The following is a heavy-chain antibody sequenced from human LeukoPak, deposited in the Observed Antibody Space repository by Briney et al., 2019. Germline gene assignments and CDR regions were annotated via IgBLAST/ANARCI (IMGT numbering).Heavy chain of an antibody. CDR1: GGTFSSYA. D-gene: IGHD2-2*01. V-gene: IGHV1-69*13. Sequence: GASVKVSCKASGGTFSSYAISWVRQAPGQGLEWMGEIIPIFGTANYAQKFQGRVTITADESTSTAYMELSSLRSEDTAVYYCARVDQNWFDPWGQGTLVTVSS. CDR2: IIPIFGTA. J-gene: IGHJ5*02. CDR3: ARVDQNWFDP.